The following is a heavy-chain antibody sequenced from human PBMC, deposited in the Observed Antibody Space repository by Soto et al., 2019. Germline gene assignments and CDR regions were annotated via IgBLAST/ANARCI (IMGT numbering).Heavy chain of an antibody. CDR3: AKENQPLVHDY. D-gene: IGHD2-8*02. CDR2: ISHDGSDK. CDR1: GFTFRNYG. Sequence: PGGSLRLSCAASGFTFRNYGMHWVRQAPGKGLEGVAVISHDGSDKYYADSMKGRFIISRDNSENTLFLNMNSLKPEDTAVYYCAKENQPLVHDYWGQGTLVIVSS. V-gene: IGHV3-30*18. J-gene: IGHJ4*02.